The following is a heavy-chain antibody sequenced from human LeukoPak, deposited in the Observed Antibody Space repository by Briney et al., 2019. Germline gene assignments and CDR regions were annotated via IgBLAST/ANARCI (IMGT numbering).Heavy chain of an antibody. CDR1: GGSFSGYY. CDR3: ARGEYYDFWSGSLPDY. D-gene: IGHD3-3*01. V-gene: IGHV4-34*01. J-gene: IGHJ4*02. Sequence: SGTLSLTCAVYGGSFSGYYWSWIRQPPGKGLEWIGETNHSGSTNYNPSLKSRVTISVDTPKNQFSLKLSSVTAADTAVYYCARGEYYDFWSGSLPDYWGQGALVTVSS. CDR2: TNHSGST.